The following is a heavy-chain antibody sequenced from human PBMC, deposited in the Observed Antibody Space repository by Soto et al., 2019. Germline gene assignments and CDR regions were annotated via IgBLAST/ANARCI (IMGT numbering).Heavy chain of an antibody. D-gene: IGHD1-1*01. CDR3: ARAHVRLQLESSDY. J-gene: IGHJ4*02. V-gene: IGHV1-2*02. CDR1: GYSFTDYF. Sequence: ASVKVSCKASGYSFTDYFMHWVRQVPGQGLEWMGWTNPKSGVTKYPEKFQGRVTMTRDTSISTAYMELTRLRSDDTAVYYCARAHVRLQLESSDYRDQGTLVTVSS. CDR2: TNPKSGVT.